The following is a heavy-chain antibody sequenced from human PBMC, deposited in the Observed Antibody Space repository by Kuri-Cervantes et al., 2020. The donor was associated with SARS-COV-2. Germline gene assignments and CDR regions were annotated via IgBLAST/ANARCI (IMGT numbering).Heavy chain of an antibody. CDR3: AREANGYCSSTSCRPDY. D-gene: IGHD2-2*01. J-gene: IGHJ4*02. CDR1: GYTFTGYY. Sequence: ASVQVICKASGYTFTGYYMHWVRQPPGQGLEWRGWINPNSGGTNYAQKFQGRVTMTTDTSTSTAYMELRSMRSDDTAVYYCAREANGYCSSTSCRPDYWGQGTLVTVSS. V-gene: IGHV1-2*02. CDR2: INPNSGGT.